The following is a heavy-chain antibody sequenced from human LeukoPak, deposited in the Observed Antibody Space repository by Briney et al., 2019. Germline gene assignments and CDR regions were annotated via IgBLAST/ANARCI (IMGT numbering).Heavy chain of an antibody. Sequence: GESLKISWKGSGYSFTSYWIGWVRQMPWKGLELMGISDRGDSDPRYSLFFQGKVTISADNSISPPYVQWSSLQASDPAMSYCERPRTLRGYFDLWGRGTLVTVSS. CDR2: SDRGDSDP. V-gene: IGHV5-51*01. CDR3: ERPRTLRGYFDL. CDR1: GYSFTSYW. J-gene: IGHJ2*01.